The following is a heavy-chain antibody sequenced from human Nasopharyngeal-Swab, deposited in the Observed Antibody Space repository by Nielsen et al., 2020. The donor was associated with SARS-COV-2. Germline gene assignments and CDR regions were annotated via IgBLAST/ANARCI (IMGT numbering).Heavy chain of an antibody. J-gene: IGHJ4*02. CDR3: ARGCDTDCFRVDS. V-gene: IGHV3-23*01. CDR2: ISASGRAT. Sequence: GESLKISCVAFGFSLNRYAMIWVRQAPGKGLEWVSGISASGRATYYADSVEGRLTISRDNSRNTPSLQMNNLRAEDTATYYCARGCDTDCFRVDSWGQGTLVTVSS. D-gene: IGHD2-21*02. CDR1: GFSLNRYA.